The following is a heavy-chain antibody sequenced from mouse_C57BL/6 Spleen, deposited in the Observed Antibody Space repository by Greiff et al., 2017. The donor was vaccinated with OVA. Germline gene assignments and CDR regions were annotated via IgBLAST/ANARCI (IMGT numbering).Heavy chain of an antibody. D-gene: IGHD1-1*01. CDR1: GYTFTSYW. CDR3: ARVAGSSWFAY. CDR2: IDPSDSET. J-gene: IGHJ3*01. V-gene: IGHV1-52*01. Sequence: VQLQQPGAELVRPGSSVKLSCKASGYTFTSYWMHWVKQRPIQGLEWIGNIDPSDSETHYNQKFKDKATLTVDKSSSTAYMQLSSLTSEDSAVYYCARVAGSSWFAYWGQGTLVTVSA.